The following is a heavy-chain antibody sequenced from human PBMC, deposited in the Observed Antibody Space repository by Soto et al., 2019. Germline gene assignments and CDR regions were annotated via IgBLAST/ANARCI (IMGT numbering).Heavy chain of an antibody. D-gene: IGHD2-2*01. CDR1: GGSISSGGYY. CDR2: IYYSGST. V-gene: IGHV4-31*03. J-gene: IGHJ3*02. Sequence: PSETLSLTCTVSGGSISSGGYYWSWIRQHPGKGLEWIGYIYYSGSTYYNPSLKSRVTISVDTSKNQFSLKLSSVTAADTAVYYCARDDADAFDTWGQGTMVTVSS. CDR3: ARDDADAFDT.